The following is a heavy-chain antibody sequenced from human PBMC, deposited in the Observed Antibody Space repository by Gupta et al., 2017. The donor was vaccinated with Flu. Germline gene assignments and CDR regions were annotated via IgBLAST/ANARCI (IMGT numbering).Heavy chain of an antibody. Sequence: PKRGDTDYAKKFEDRVAMTRETSINTAYMELSGLTFDDTAVYYCARDFVVLVADGDFDLWGKGTLVTVSS. CDR2: PKRGDT. J-gene: IGHJ4*02. V-gene: IGHV1-2*02. CDR3: ARDFVVLVADGDFDL. D-gene: IGHD2-15*01.